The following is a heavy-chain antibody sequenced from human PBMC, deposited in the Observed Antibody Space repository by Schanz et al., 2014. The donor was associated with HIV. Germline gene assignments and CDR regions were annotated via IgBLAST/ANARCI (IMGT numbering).Heavy chain of an antibody. CDR3: AKPEYDSRGNSQSHFDS. CDR2: ISHDGTNK. CDR1: GFTFSDYS. Sequence: QVHLGQSGGGVVQPGRSLRLSCAASGFTFSDYSMHWVRQAPGKALEWVAVISHDGTNKFYAGSVKDRFTISRDNAKNTLYVQIRSLRNEDTAVYYCAKPEYDSRGNSQSHFDSWGQGTLVTVSS. J-gene: IGHJ4*02. D-gene: IGHD3-22*01. V-gene: IGHV3-30-3*02.